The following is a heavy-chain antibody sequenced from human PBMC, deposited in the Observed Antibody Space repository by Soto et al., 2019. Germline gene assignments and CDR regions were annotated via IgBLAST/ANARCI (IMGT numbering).Heavy chain of an antibody. CDR2: ISYSGGST. V-gene: IGHV3-23*01. D-gene: IGHD2-2*01. CDR1: VFTFSIDS. Sequence: LRLSXASSVFTFSIDSISWVLHAPGKGLECVSGISYSGGSTYYADAVKGRFTISRDNSKNTLYLQMSSLRAEDTDVYFCAKGTGSTRCEQFAYWGQGTLVTVSS. J-gene: IGHJ4*02. CDR3: AKGTGSTRCEQFAY.